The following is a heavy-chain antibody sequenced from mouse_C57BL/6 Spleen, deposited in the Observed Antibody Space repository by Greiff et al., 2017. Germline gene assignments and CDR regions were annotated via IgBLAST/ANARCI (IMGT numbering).Heavy chain of an antibody. J-gene: IGHJ2*01. CDR2: ISDGGSYT. CDR3: ARDADYGSSLDY. CDR1: GFTFSSYA. D-gene: IGHD1-1*01. Sequence: EVQGVESGGGLVKPGGSLKLSCAASGFTFSSYAMSWVRQTPEKRLEWVATISDGGSYTYYPDNVKGRFTISRDNAKNNLYLQMSHLKSEDTAMYYCARDADYGSSLDYWGQGTTLTVSS. V-gene: IGHV5-4*01.